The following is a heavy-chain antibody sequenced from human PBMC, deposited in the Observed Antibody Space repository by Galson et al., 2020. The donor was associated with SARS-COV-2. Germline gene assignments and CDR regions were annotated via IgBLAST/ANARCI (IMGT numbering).Heavy chain of an antibody. V-gene: IGHV1-8*01. D-gene: IGHD3-10*01. Sequence: ASVKVSCKASGYTFTSYDINWVRQATGQGLEWMGWMNPNSGNTGYAQKFQGRVTMTRNTSISTAYMELSSLRSEDTAVYYCAIKVSPYGSGTGVYWGQGTLVTVSS. CDR3: AIKVSPYGSGTGVY. CDR2: MNPNSGNT. CDR1: GYTFTSYD. J-gene: IGHJ4*02.